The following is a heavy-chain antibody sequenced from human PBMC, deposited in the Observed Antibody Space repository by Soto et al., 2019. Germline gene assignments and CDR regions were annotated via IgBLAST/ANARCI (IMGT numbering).Heavy chain of an antibody. V-gene: IGHV1-69*01. D-gene: IGHD6-6*01. CDR2: IIPLLNTP. J-gene: IGHJ6*02. CDR1: GGTFSRYA. CDR3: ARESSSPNYYYYGMDV. Sequence: QVQLVQSGAEVKKPGSSVKVSCRASGGTFSRYAVSWVRQAPGQGLEWMGVIIPLLNTPKYVEKFQGRVTITADASATTAYLELSSLTSEDTAVYYCARESSSPNYYYYGMDVWGQGTTVTVSS.